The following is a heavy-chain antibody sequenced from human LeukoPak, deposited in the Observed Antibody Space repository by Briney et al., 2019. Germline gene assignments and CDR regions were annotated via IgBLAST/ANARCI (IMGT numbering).Heavy chain of an antibody. CDR3: AKGPTSGWYLSGSIDY. CDR1: GFTFSSYA. Sequence: PGGSLRLSCAASGFTFSSYAMSWVRQAPGKGLEWVSAISGSGGSTYYADSVKGRFTISRDNSMNTLYLQMNSLRAEDTAVYYCAKGPTSGWYLSGSIDYWGQGTLVTVS. CDR2: ISGSGGST. J-gene: IGHJ4*02. V-gene: IGHV3-23*01. D-gene: IGHD6-19*01.